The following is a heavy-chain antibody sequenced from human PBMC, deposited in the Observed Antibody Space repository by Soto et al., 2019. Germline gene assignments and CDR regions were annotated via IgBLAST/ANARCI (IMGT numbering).Heavy chain of an antibody. CDR1: GGSISGYY. CDR2: IYSNGNT. D-gene: IGHD2-15*01. V-gene: IGHV4-4*07. Sequence: SETLSFTCTVSGGSISGYYCTWIRQPPGKGLEWIGNIYSNGNTNYNPSLKSRVTMSVDTSKKQFSLKVTSVTAADTAVYYCARGQNILTDWGQGTLVTVSS. CDR3: ARGQNILTD. J-gene: IGHJ4*02.